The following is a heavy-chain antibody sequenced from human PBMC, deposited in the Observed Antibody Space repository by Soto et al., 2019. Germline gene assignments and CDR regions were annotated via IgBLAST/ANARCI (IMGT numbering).Heavy chain of an antibody. CDR2: IYYSGST. Sequence: SETLSLTCTVSGGSISSSSYYWGWIRQPPGKGLEWIGSIYYSGSTYYNPSLKSRVTISVDTSKNQFSLKLSSVTAADTAVYYCARKNIWSGSCMDVWGQGTTVTVSS. D-gene: IGHD3-3*01. CDR3: ARKNIWSGSCMDV. J-gene: IGHJ6*02. V-gene: IGHV4-39*01. CDR1: GGSISSSSYY.